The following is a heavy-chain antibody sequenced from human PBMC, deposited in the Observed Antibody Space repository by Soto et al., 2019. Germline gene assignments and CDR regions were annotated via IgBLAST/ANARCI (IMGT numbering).Heavy chain of an antibody. CDR2: ISAYNGNT. J-gene: IGHJ5*02. CDR3: ARVVGALGHWFDP. CDR1: GGPFSNDI. D-gene: IGHD1-26*01. Sequence: ASVKVSCKASGGPFSNDIISWVRQAPGQGLEWMGRISAYNGNTNYAQKLQGRVTMTTDTSTSTAYMELRSLRSDDTAVYYCARVVGALGHWFDPWGQGTLVTVSS. V-gene: IGHV1-18*01.